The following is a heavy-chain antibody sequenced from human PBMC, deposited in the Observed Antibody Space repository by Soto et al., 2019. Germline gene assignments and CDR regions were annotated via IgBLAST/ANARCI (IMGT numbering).Heavy chain of an antibody. CDR3: ARSRFHYSSE. CDR1: GFSFSDYF. V-gene: IGHV3-11*01. D-gene: IGHD2-21*01. Sequence: QVQLVESGGALVQPGGSLRLSCAASGFSFSDYFMSWIRQAPGKGLEWVSYISSAGAATFSADSVKGRFITSRDNAKDSLYLEMNNLRVEDSAVYYCARSRFHYSSEWGRGARVTVSS. J-gene: IGHJ4*02. CDR2: ISSAGAAT.